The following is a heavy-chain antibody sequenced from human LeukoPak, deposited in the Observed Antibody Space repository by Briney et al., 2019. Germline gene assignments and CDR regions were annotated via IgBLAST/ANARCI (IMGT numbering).Heavy chain of an antibody. CDR2: INPHTGGT. Sequence: ASVKVSCKASGYTFTAYYKHWVRQAPGQGLEWMGWINPHTGGTNYAQKFQGRVTMTRDTSISTAYMELSGLTSDDTAVYYCARPYCSGGSCHDYFDYWGQGTLVTVSS. J-gene: IGHJ4*02. CDR3: ARPYCSGGSCHDYFDY. CDR1: GYTFTAYY. D-gene: IGHD2-15*01. V-gene: IGHV1-2*02.